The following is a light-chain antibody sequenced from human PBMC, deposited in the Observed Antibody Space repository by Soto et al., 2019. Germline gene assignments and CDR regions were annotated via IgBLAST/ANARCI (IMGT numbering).Light chain of an antibody. J-gene: IGKJ4*01. CDR1: QSISTY. V-gene: IGKV1-39*01. CDR3: QQSYSTPLT. Sequence: DIQMAQSPSSLSASVGDRVTITCRASQSISTYLNWYQQKPGKAPKLLIFAASSLHIGVPSRFSGSGSGTDLTLTISSLQPEDFGTYYCQQSYSTPLTFGGGTELEI. CDR2: AAS.